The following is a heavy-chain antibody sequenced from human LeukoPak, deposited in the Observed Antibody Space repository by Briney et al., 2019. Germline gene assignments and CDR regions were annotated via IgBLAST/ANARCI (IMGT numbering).Heavy chain of an antibody. CDR3: ASVGWEWLLYPFDY. V-gene: IGHV3-30-3*01. D-gene: IGHD3-3*01. J-gene: IGHJ4*02. CDR1: GFTFNKYA. Sequence: PGRSLRLSCAASGFTFNKYAMHWVRQAPGKGLEWVAVISYDGSNKYYADSVKGRFTISRDNSKNTLYLQMNSLRTKDTAVYYCASVGWEWLLYPFDYCGQGTLVTVSS. CDR2: ISYDGSNK.